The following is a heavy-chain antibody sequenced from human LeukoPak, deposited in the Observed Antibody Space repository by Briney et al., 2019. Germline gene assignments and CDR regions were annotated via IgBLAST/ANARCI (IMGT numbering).Heavy chain of an antibody. V-gene: IGHV3-23*01. CDR3: AKNLYYYDSSGPSKYFDY. D-gene: IGHD3-22*01. Sequence: GGSLRLSCAASGFTFSSYAMSWVRQAPGKGLEWVSAISGSGGSTYYADSVKGRFTISRDNSKNTLYLRMNSLRAEDTAVYYCAKNLYYYDSSGPSKYFDYWGQGTLVTVSS. J-gene: IGHJ4*02. CDR2: ISGSGGST. CDR1: GFTFSSYA.